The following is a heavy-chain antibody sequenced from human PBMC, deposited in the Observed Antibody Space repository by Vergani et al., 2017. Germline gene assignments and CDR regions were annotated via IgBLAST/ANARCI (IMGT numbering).Heavy chain of an antibody. CDR2: IYSGGST. D-gene: IGHD4-11*01. J-gene: IGHJ4*02. Sequence: EVQLVESGGGLIQPGGSLRLSCAASGFTVSSNYMSWVRQAPGKGLEWVSVIYSGGSTYYADSVKGRFTISRDNSKNTLYLQMNSLRAEDTAVYYCARARGHYSNYNCFDYWGQGTLVTVSS. V-gene: IGHV3-53*01. CDR1: GFTVSSNY. CDR3: ARARGHYSNYNCFDY.